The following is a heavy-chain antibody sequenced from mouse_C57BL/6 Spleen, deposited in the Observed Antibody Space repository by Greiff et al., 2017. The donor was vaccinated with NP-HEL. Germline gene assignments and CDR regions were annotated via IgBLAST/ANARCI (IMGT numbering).Heavy chain of an antibody. CDR1: GYSITSGYD. D-gene: IGHD2-4*01. CDR2: ISYSGST. Sequence: EVKLMESGPGMVKPSQSLSLTCTVTGYSITSGYDWHWIRHFPGNKLEWMGYISYSGSTNYNPSLKSRISITHDTSKNHFFLKLNSVTTEDTATYYCARDVYYDYDEAWFAYWGQGTLVTVSA. V-gene: IGHV3-1*01. J-gene: IGHJ3*01. CDR3: ARDVYYDYDEAWFAY.